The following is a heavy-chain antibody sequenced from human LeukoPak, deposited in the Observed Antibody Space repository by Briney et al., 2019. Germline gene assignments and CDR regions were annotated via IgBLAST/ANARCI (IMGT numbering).Heavy chain of an antibody. Sequence: GGSLRLSCAASGFTFRSYAMSWVRQGPGKGPEWVSGISDDSFSRYYTESLEGRFTISRDNYNNTVYLQMNNLRDDDTAFKPKTGPPTWGQGTLVTVSS. CDR3: TGPPT. D-gene: IGHD1-1*01. J-gene: IGHJ5*02. V-gene: IGHV3-23*01. CDR1: GFTFRSYA. CDR2: ISDDSFSR.